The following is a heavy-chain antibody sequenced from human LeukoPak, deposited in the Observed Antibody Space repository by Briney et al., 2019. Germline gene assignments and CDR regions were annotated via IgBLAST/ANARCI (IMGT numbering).Heavy chain of an antibody. J-gene: IGHJ4*02. Sequence: PGGSLRLSCAASGFTFSSYWMSWVRQAPGKGLEWVANIKQDGSEKYYVESVKGRFTISRDNAKNSLYLQMNSLRAEDTAVYYCARARRYYDSSGYLDYWGQGTLVTVSS. V-gene: IGHV3-7*01. CDR1: GFTFSSYW. D-gene: IGHD3-22*01. CDR3: ARARRYYDSSGYLDY. CDR2: IKQDGSEK.